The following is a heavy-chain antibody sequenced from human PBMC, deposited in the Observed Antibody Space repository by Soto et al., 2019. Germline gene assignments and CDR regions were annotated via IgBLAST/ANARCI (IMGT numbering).Heavy chain of an antibody. CDR2: IYSGGST. V-gene: IGHV3-53*04. CDR1: GFTVSSNY. CDR3: ARVSPSVLHYFDWPTDYYFDY. Sequence: EVQLVESGGGLVQPGGSLRLSCAASGFTVSSNYMSWVRQAPGKGLEWVSVIYSGGSTYYADSVKGRFTISRHNSKNTLYLQMNSLRAEDTSLYYCARVSPSVLHYFDWPTDYYFDYWGQGTLVTVSS. D-gene: IGHD3-9*01. J-gene: IGHJ4*02.